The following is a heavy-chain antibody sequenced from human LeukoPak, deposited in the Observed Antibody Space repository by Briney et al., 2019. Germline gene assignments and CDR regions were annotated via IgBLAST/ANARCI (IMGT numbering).Heavy chain of an antibody. CDR1: GFTFSSYA. D-gene: IGHD3-22*01. Sequence: GGSLRLSCAASGFTFSSYAMSWVRQAPGKGLEWVSAISGSGGSTYYADSVKGRFTISRDNSKNTLYLQINSLRAEDTAVYYCAKGYYYDSSGYYYRSGGFDYWGQGTLVTVSS. CDR2: ISGSGGST. CDR3: AKGYYYDSSGYYYRSGGFDY. V-gene: IGHV3-23*01. J-gene: IGHJ4*02.